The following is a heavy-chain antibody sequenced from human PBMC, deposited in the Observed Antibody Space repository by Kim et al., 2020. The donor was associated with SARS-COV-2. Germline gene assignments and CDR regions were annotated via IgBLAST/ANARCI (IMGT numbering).Heavy chain of an antibody. Sequence: GGSLRLSCAASEFTFSDYHMSWIRQAPGKGLEWLSYISSSGYTTYASSVKGRFTISRDNAKNSLFLQMNSLGAEDTAVYYCARSVNHFSRGFDYWGQATLLTVSS. CDR1: EFTFSDYH. CDR2: ISSSGYTT. J-gene: IGHJ4*02. D-gene: IGHD4-4*01. CDR3: ARSVNHFSRGFDY. V-gene: IGHV3-11*06.